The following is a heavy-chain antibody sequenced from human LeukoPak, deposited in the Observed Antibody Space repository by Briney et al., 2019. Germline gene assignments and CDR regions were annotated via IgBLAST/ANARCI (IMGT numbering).Heavy chain of an antibody. CDR1: GFTFSSYA. D-gene: IGHD2-2*01. CDR2: ISGSGGST. CDR3: TREGGDCSSSSCYSLGQDS. Sequence: PGGSLRLSCAASGFTFSSYAMSWVRQAPGKGLEWVSAISGSGGSTYYADSVKGRFTISRDNSKNTLYLQMNSLGADDTAVYYCTREGGDCSSSSCYSLGQDSWGQGTLVTVSS. V-gene: IGHV3-23*01. J-gene: IGHJ4*02.